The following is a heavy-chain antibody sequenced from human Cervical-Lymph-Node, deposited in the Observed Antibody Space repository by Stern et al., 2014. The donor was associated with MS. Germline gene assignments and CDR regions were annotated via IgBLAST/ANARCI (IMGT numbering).Heavy chain of an antibody. Sequence: VQLLESGAEVEKPGASVKVSCKASGYTFTSYDFNWVRQATGQGLEWMGWMNPNSGNTGYAQKFQGRVTMTRNTSISTAYMELSSLRSEDTAVYYCARGRKYVWRDSGAFDIWGQGTMVTVSS. D-gene: IGHD3-16*01. CDR1: GYTFTSYD. V-gene: IGHV1-8*01. J-gene: IGHJ3*02. CDR2: MNPNSGNT. CDR3: ARGRKYVWRDSGAFDI.